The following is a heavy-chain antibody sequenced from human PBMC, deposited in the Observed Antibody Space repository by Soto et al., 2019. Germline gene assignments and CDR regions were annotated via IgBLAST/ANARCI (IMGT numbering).Heavy chain of an antibody. D-gene: IGHD3-3*01. CDR1: GGTLRNHA. CDR2: ISPIFTTA. Sequence: QVQLVQSGAEVKKPGSSVKVSCKAFGGTLRNHAISWVRQAPGQGLEWMGGISPIFTTANYAQSFQGRLTITADKSTSTAYMELTGLTSDDTAVYFCARDQQVDLEWSGWFDPWGQGTLVTVSS. J-gene: IGHJ5*02. V-gene: IGHV1-69*06. CDR3: ARDQQVDLEWSGWFDP.